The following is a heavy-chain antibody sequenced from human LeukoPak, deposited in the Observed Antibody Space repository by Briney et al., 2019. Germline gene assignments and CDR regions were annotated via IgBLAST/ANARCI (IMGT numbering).Heavy chain of an antibody. CDR3: ARVERDIVVVPAASYYYYYMDV. V-gene: IGHV4-4*07. Sequence: SETLSLTCTVSGGSISIYYWSWIRQPAGKGLEWIGRIYTSGSTNYNPSLKSRVTISVDTSKNQLSLKLRSVTAADTAVYYCARVERDIVVVPAASYYYYYMDVWGKGTTVTVSS. CDR2: IYTSGST. J-gene: IGHJ6*03. D-gene: IGHD2-2*01. CDR1: GGSISIYY.